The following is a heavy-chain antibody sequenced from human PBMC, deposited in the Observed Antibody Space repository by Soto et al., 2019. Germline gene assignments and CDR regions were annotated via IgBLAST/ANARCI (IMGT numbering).Heavy chain of an antibody. Sequence: QVQLVQSGAEVKKPGASVKVSCKASGYTFTSYGISWVRQAPGQGLEWMGWISAYNGNTNYAQKLQGRVTMTTNTSTSTGYMVLRSLSSDDTAVYYCERDRGRIQGIDSWGQGTLVTVSS. D-gene: IGHD3-10*01. J-gene: IGHJ4*02. V-gene: IGHV1-18*01. CDR2: ISAYNGNT. CDR1: GYTFTSYG. CDR3: ERDRGRIQGIDS.